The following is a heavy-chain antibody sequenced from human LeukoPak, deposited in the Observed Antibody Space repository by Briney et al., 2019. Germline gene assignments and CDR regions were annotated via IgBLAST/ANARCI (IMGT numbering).Heavy chain of an antibody. V-gene: IGHV4-39*07. CDR2: INHSGST. J-gene: IGHJ4*02. Sequence: EPSETLSLTCTVSGGSISSSSYYWSWIRQPPGKGLEWIGEINHSGSTNYNPSLKSRVTISVDTSKNQFSLKLSSVTAADTAVYYCARGRRRTYYYGSGSYVDYWGQGTLVTVSS. CDR1: GGSISSSSYY. CDR3: ARGRRRTYYYGSGSYVDY. D-gene: IGHD3-10*01.